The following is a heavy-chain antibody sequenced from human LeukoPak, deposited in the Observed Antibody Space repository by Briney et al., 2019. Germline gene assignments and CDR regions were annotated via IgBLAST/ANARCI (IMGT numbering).Heavy chain of an antibody. CDR2: ISRDGSNT. D-gene: IGHD6-13*01. V-gene: IGHV3-74*01. Sequence: GGSLRLSCAASGFTFSSYWMHWVRQAPGKGLVWVSRISRDGSNTSYADSVKGRFTISRDNAKNTLYLQMNSLRAEDTAVYHCTRFATGTLFWGQGTLVTVSS. CDR3: TRFATGTLF. CDR1: GFTFSSYW. J-gene: IGHJ4*02.